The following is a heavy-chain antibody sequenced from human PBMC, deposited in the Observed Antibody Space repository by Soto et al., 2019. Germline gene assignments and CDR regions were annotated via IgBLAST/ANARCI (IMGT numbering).Heavy chain of an antibody. CDR2: IYHNGRT. Sequence: SETLSLTCAVSGYSISSGYYWGWVRQPPGQGPEWIGTIYHNGRTYYNPSLNSRVTMTRDTSISTAYMELIRLTSDDTAVYSCARGEYRYGQYFFDSWGQGTLVTVSS. J-gene: IGHJ4*02. V-gene: IGHV4-38-2*01. CDR1: GYSISSGYY. CDR3: ARGEYRYGQYFFDS. D-gene: IGHD5-18*01.